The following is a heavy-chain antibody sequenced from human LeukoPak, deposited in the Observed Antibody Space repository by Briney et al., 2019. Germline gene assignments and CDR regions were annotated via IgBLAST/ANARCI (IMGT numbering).Heavy chain of an antibody. D-gene: IGHD3-22*01. Sequence: GASVKVSCKASGYTFTGYYMHWVRQAPGQGLEWMGGIIPIFGTANYAQKFQGRVTITADESTSTAYMELSSLRSEDTAVYYCARDQYYYDSSGYLTFDYWGQGTLVTVSS. CDR1: GYTFTGYY. V-gene: IGHV1-69*13. CDR2: IIPIFGTA. CDR3: ARDQYYYDSSGYLTFDY. J-gene: IGHJ4*02.